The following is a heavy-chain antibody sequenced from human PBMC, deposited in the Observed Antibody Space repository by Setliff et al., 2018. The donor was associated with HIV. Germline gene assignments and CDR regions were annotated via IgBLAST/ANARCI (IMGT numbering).Heavy chain of an antibody. Sequence: PSETLSLTCTVSGASISSHYWSWIRQSPGRELEWIGYIYSTGSTNYNPSLQSRVTLSVDTSKNSFSLHLTSVTAADTAVYFCARARGPPLPVLDFWGQGTLVTVSS. CDR1: GASISSHY. V-gene: IGHV4-59*11. CDR2: IYSTGST. D-gene: IGHD3-10*01. J-gene: IGHJ4*02. CDR3: ARARGPPLPVLDF.